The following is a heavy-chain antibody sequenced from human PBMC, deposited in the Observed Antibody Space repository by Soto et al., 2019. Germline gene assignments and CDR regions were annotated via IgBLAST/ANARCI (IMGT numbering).Heavy chain of an antibody. CDR1: GGTFSSYA. CDR3: ARGAYYDFWSGYYY. CDR2: IIPIFGTA. V-gene: IGHV1-69*06. D-gene: IGHD3-3*01. J-gene: IGHJ4*02. Sequence: GASVTVSCKAYGGTFSSYAISWVRQAPGQGLEWMGGIIPIFGTANYAQKFQGRVTITADKSTSTAYMELSSLRSEDTAVYYCARGAYYDFWSGYYYWGQGTLVTVSS.